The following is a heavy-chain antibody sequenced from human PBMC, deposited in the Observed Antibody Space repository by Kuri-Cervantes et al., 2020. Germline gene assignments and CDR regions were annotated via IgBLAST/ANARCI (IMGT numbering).Heavy chain of an antibody. J-gene: IGHJ5*02. D-gene: IGHD3-10*01. CDR2: SNAGNGNT. CDR1: GYTFTSYA. Sequence: ASVKVSCKASGYTFTSYAMHWVRQAPGQRLEWMGWSNAGNGNTKYSQEFQGRVTITRDTSISTAYMELSRLRSDDTAVYYCASPLGGGVRGVIDWFDPWGQGTLVTVSS. V-gene: IGHV1-3*02. CDR3: ASPLGGGVRGVIDWFDP.